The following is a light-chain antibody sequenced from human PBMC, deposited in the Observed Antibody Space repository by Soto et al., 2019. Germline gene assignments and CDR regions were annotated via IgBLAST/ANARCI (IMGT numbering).Light chain of an antibody. CDR2: VAS. CDR1: QSIRSY. V-gene: IGKV1-39*01. CDR3: QQSYTTPYS. J-gene: IGKJ2*03. Sequence: DIQMTQSPSSLSASVGDRVTITCRASQSIRSYLNWYQQKPGKAPNLLIYVASSLQTGVPSRFSGSGSGTEFTLTISSVQPEDFVTYYCQQSYTTPYSFGQGTKLEI.